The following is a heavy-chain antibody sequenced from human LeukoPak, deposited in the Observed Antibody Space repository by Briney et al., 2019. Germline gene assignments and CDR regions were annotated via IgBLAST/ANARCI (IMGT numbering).Heavy chain of an antibody. CDR3: ARLPRYGGYDHFDY. V-gene: IGHV4-59*12. D-gene: IGHD5-12*01. CDR1: GDSIDSYY. Sequence: PSETLSLTCTVSGDSIDSYYWSWIWQPPGKRLEWIGYIYYRGTTSYNPFLKSRVTISVDTSKNQFSLKLNSVTAADTAVYYCARLPRYGGYDHFDYWGQGILVIVSS. J-gene: IGHJ4*02. CDR2: IYYRGTT.